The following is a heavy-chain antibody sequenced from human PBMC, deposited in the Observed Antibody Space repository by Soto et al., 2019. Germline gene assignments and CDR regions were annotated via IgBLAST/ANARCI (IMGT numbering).Heavy chain of an antibody. CDR1: GGSISSGGYY. V-gene: IGHV4-31*03. D-gene: IGHD3-9*01. Sequence: QVQLQESGPGLVKPSQTLSLTCTVSGGSISSGGYYWSWIRQHPGKGLEWIGYIYYSGSTYYNPSLKSRVTIAVDTSKNQFSLKLSSVTAADTAVYYCARSCLTGYYFRGGFDPWGQGTLVTVSS. CDR3: ARSCLTGYYFRGGFDP. J-gene: IGHJ5*02. CDR2: IYYSGST.